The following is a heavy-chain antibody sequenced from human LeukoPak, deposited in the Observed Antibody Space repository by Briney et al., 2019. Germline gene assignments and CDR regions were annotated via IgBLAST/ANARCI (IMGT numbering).Heavy chain of an antibody. J-gene: IGHJ4*02. CDR3: AREVRLAVAGTGFDY. Sequence: SETLSLTCAVSGGSISSGGYSWSWIRQPPGKGLEWIGYIYHSGSTYYNPSLKSRVTISVDTSKNQFSLKLSSVTAADTAVYYCAREVRLAVAGTGFDYWGQGTLVTVSS. D-gene: IGHD6-19*01. CDR1: GGSISSGGYS. V-gene: IGHV4-30-2*01. CDR2: IYHSGST.